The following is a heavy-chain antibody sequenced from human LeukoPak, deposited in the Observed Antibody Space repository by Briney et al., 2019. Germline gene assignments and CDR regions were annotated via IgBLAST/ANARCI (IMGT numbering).Heavy chain of an antibody. J-gene: IGHJ6*03. CDR3: ARGLGSAMGMGYYYYYMDV. D-gene: IGHD3-10*01. CDR1: GGSFSGYY. V-gene: IGHV4-34*01. Sequence: SETLSLTCAVYGGSFSGYYWSWIRQPPGKGLEWIGEINHSGSTNYNPSLKSRVTISVDTSKNQFSLKLSSVTAADTAVYYCARGLGSAMGMGYYYYYMDVWGKGTTVTVSS. CDR2: INHSGST.